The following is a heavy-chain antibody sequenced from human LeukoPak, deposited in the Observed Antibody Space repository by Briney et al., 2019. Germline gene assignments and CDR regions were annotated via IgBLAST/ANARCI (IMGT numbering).Heavy chain of an antibody. J-gene: IGHJ6*03. CDR3: ARDRSRDGYNSHMDV. Sequence: GGSLRLSCAASGFTFSSYSMNWVRQAPGKGLEWVSSISSSSSYIYYADSVKGRFTISRDNAKNSLYLQMNSLRAEDTAVYYCARDRSRDGYNSHMDVWGKETTVTVSS. CDR2: ISSSSSYI. V-gene: IGHV3-21*01. CDR1: GFTFSSYS. D-gene: IGHD5-24*01.